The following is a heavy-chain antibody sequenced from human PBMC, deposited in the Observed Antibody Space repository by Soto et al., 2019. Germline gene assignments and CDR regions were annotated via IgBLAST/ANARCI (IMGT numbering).Heavy chain of an antibody. V-gene: IGHV4-30-4*01. CDR2: IYYSGST. CDR3: ARGRMVLMVYGEWFRWFDP. CDR1: GGSISSGDYY. J-gene: IGHJ5*02. D-gene: IGHD2-8*01. Sequence: PSETLSLTCTVSGGSISSGDYYWSWIRQPPGKGLEWIGYIYYSGSTYYNPSLKSRVTISVDTSKNQFSLKLSSVTAADTAVYYCARGRMVLMVYGEWFRWFDPWGQGTLVTVSS.